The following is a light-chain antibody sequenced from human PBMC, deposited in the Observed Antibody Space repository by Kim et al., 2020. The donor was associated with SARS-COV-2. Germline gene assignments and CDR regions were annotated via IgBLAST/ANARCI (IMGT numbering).Light chain of an antibody. Sequence: PGETARINCGGNNMGSKSVHWYQQKPGQAPVLVIYYDSDRPSGIPERFSGSNSGNTATLTISRVEAGDEADYYCQVWDSSSDHPYVFGTGTKVTVL. V-gene: IGLV3-21*04. J-gene: IGLJ1*01. CDR1: NMGSKS. CDR2: YDS. CDR3: QVWDSSSDHPYV.